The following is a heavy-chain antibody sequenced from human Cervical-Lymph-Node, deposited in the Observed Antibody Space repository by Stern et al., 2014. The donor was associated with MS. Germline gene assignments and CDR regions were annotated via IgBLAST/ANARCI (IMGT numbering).Heavy chain of an antibody. D-gene: IGHD4-23*01. V-gene: IGHV3-21*01. J-gene: IGHJ4*02. CDR2: ISSCDSYI. CDR1: GFTFSSYS. Sequence: EVQLEESGGGLVKPGGSLRLSCAASGFTFSSYSMNWVRQAPGKGLEWVASISSCDSYIYYANSLKGRFTISRDNAKNSLYLQMNSLRAEDTAVYYCARGRGGNYRYYFDYWGQGTLVTVSS. CDR3: ARGRGGNYRYYFDY.